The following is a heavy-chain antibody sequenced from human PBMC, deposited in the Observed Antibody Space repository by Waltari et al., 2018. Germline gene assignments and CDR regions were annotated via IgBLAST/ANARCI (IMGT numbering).Heavy chain of an antibody. Sequence: QVQLQESGPGLVKSSETLSLTCPISGGPIRSYYWSWVRQPAGKGLEWIGGIYRSGSTNYSPSLDSRVSMSIDTSTNQFSLKLKSVTAADTAIYYCTRERRQLELVASFDVWGHGTKVSVSS. CDR3: TRERRQLELVASFDV. J-gene: IGHJ3*01. CDR1: GGPIRSYY. CDR2: IYRSGST. V-gene: IGHV4-4*07. D-gene: IGHD1-1*01.